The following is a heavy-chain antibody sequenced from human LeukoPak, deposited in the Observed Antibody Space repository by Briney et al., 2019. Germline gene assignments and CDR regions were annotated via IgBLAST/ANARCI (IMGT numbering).Heavy chain of an antibody. Sequence: GRSLRLSCAASGFTFDDHAMHWVRQAPGKGLEWVSGISWNSGSIGYADSVKGRFTISRDNAKNSLYLQMNSLRAEDTALYYCAGLGGVIYWGQGTLVTVSS. D-gene: IGHD3-10*01. CDR1: GFTFDDHA. J-gene: IGHJ4*02. CDR2: ISWNSGSI. V-gene: IGHV3-9*01. CDR3: AGLGGVIY.